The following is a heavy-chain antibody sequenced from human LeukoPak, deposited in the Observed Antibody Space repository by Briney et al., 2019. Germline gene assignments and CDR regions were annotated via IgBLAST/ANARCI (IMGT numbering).Heavy chain of an antibody. CDR1: GGTFSSYA. CDR3: ARRSYGGNSEGWYFDL. Sequence: ASVKVSCKASGGTFSSYAISWVRQAPGQGLEWMGGIIPIFGTANYAQKFQGRVTITADESTSTAYMELSSLRSEDTDVYYCARRSYGGNSEGWYFDLWGRGTLVTVSS. J-gene: IGHJ2*01. V-gene: IGHV1-69*13. D-gene: IGHD4-23*01. CDR2: IIPIFGTA.